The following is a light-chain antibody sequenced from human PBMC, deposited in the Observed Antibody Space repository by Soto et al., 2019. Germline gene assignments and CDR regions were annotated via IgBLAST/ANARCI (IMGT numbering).Light chain of an antibody. Sequence: DIQMTQSPSSLSAYVVDRVTITCLASQSISTYLNWYQHKPGKAPNLLIYTTSSLESGVPSRFSGSGSGTDFTLTISSLQPEDFATYFCQQSYSRPRTFGQGTKV. J-gene: IGKJ1*01. CDR1: QSISTY. CDR2: TTS. V-gene: IGKV1-39*01. CDR3: QQSYSRPRT.